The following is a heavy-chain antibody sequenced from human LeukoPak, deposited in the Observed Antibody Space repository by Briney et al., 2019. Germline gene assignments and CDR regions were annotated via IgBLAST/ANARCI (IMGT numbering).Heavy chain of an antibody. J-gene: IGHJ4*02. Sequence: GGSLRLSCAASGFTFSSYSMNWVRQAPGKGLEWVSSISSSSSYIYYADSVKGRFTISRDNAKNSLYLQMNSLRAEDTAVYYCARCHDSSGYPGYWGQGTLVTVSS. D-gene: IGHD3-22*01. V-gene: IGHV3-21*01. CDR3: ARCHDSSGYPGY. CDR2: ISSSSSYI. CDR1: GFTFSSYS.